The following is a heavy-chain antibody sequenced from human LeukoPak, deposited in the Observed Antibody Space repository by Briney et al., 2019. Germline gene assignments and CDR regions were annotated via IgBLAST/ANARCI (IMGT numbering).Heavy chain of an antibody. CDR2: IYSGGST. CDR1: GFTVSSNY. J-gene: IGHJ4*02. CDR3: ARDTKNRGFEY. D-gene: IGHD2-2*01. V-gene: IGHV3-53*01. Sequence: GSLRLSSAASGFTVSSNYMSWVRQAPGKGLEWVSVIYSGGSTYYADSVKGRFTISRDNSKNTLYLQMNSLRAEDTAVYYCARDTKNRGFEYWGQGTLVTVSS.